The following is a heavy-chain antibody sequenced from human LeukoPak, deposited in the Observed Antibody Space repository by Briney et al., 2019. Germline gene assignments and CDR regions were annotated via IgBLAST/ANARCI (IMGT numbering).Heavy chain of an antibody. Sequence: SVKVSCKASGYTFTGYYMHWVRQAHGQGLEWMGGIIPIFGTTNYAQKFQGRVTITADESTSTAYMELSSLRSEDTAVYYCARDSYDSSGYYYNWFDPWGQGTLVTVSS. D-gene: IGHD3-22*01. CDR1: GYTFTGYY. CDR3: ARDSYDSSGYYYNWFDP. CDR2: IIPIFGTT. V-gene: IGHV1-69*13. J-gene: IGHJ5*02.